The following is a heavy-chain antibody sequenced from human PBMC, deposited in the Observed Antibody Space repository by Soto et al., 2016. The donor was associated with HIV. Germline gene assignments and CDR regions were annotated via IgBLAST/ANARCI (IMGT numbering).Heavy chain of an antibody. CDR2: ILHSGTT. V-gene: IGHV4-34*01. CDR1: GGSFSGYY. CDR3: ARGQRAGDRRFDP. Sequence: QVQLQQWGAGLLKPPETLSLTCGVSGGSFSGYYWTWIRQSPEKGLEWIGEILHSGTTNYNPSLKSRVTISVDTSKNQFSLHVRSVTAADTAIYYCARGQRAGDRRFDPWAQGNPGSPVSS. D-gene: IGHD6-13*01. J-gene: IGHJ5*02.